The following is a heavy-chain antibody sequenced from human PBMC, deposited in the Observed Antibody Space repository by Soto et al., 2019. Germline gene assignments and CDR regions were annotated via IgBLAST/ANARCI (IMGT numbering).Heavy chain of an antibody. CDR1: GFAFSRYA. Sequence: QVQLVESGGGVVQPGRSLRLSCAASGFAFSRYAMHWVRQAPGKGLEWVAIISHDGYNTYYADSVKGRFTISRDNSKNTLYLQMNSLRAEDTAVYYCVTQEMVGIYFDYWGQGTLVTVSS. J-gene: IGHJ4*02. V-gene: IGHV3-30-3*01. D-gene: IGHD2-8*01. CDR2: ISHDGYNT. CDR3: VTQEMVGIYFDY.